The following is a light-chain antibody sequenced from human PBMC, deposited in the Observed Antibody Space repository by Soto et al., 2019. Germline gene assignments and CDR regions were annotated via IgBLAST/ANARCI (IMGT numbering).Light chain of an antibody. CDR1: QRMTNY. CDR2: LVS. CDR3: QQTHIIPWT. Sequence: DIQLTQSPSSLSASIGDRVTITRRASQRMTNYLNWYQEKPGKAPKLLIYLVSSLQSGVPSRFSGSGSGTEFTLTISSLQPEDLATYYCQQTHIIPWTFGQGTKVEIK. V-gene: IGKV1-39*01. J-gene: IGKJ1*01.